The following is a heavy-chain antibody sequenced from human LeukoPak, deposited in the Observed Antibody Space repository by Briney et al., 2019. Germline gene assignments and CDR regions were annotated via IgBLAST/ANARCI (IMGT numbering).Heavy chain of an antibody. D-gene: IGHD3-22*01. CDR2: ISGSGGST. V-gene: IGHV3-23*01. J-gene: IGHJ4*02. CDR3: AKDQSYYYDSSGYEESGY. CDR1: GFTFSRYA. Sequence: RPGGSLRLSCAASGFTFSRYAMNWVRQAPGKGLEWVSAISGSGGSTYYADSVKGRFTISRDNSKNTLYLQMNSLRAEDTAVYYCAKDQSYYYDSSGYEESGYWGQGTLVTVSS.